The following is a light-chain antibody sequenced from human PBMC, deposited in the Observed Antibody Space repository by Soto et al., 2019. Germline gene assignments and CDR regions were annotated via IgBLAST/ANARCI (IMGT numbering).Light chain of an antibody. J-gene: IGKJ5*01. CDR3: HQRHNWPRVT. V-gene: IGKV3-11*01. CDR2: DVS. CDR1: RGVSSY. Sequence: IVMTRSPATLSVSPGETATLSGRGGRGVSSYLSGYRQKHGQPPRLLIYDVSNRAHGIPATFSGSGSGTDFTLPTTSLQPEDFAVSFCHQRHNWPRVTFGQGARLEIK.